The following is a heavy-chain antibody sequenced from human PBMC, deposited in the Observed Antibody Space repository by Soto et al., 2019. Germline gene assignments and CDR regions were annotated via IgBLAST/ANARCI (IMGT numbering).Heavy chain of an antibody. V-gene: IGHV1-3*04. CDR2: INTGNGNT. J-gene: IGHJ3*01. Sequence: QVQVVQSGAEVKRPGAAVKVPCKASGYSFTSNAMHWVRQAPGQRLEWMGWINTGNGNTKSSQKFQGRITITRDTSASTASRELSSLTFEDTAVYYCARDFNWAFDVWGQGTVVTVSS. D-gene: IGHD7-27*01. CDR1: GYSFTSNA. CDR3: ARDFNWAFDV.